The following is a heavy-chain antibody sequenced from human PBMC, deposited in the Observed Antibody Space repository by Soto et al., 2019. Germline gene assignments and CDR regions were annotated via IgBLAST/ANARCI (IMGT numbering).Heavy chain of an antibody. CDR3: ASLLFGELLKEASWSVS. CDR2: IHHSGNS. D-gene: IGHD3-10*01. Sequence: PSETLSLTCAVSGGSISSSHWWSWVRQPPGKGLEWIGEIHHSGNSNYNPSLESRVTMSVDKSKNQFSLTLTSVAAADTAVYYCASLLFGELLKEASWSVSWGQGTLVTVSS. V-gene: IGHV4-4*02. J-gene: IGHJ5*01. CDR1: GGSISSSHW.